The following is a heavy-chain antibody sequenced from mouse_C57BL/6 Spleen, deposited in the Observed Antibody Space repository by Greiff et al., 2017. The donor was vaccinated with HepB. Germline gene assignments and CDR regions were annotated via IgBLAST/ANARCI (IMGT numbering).Heavy chain of an antibody. D-gene: IGHD1-1*01. CDR2: IYPGGGYT. J-gene: IGHJ2*01. CDR3: ARYYYGSSYGFDY. CDR1: GYTFTNYW. Sequence: QVQLQQSGAELVRPGTSVKMSCKASGYTFTNYWIGWAKQRPGHGLEWIGDIYPGGGYTNYNEKFKGKATLTADKSSSTAYMQFSSLTSEDSAIYYCARYYYGSSYGFDYWGQGTTRTVSS. V-gene: IGHV1-63*01.